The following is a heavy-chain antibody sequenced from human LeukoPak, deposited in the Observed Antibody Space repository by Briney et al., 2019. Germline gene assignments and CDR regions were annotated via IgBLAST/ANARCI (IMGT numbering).Heavy chain of an antibody. Sequence: PGRSLRLSCAASGFTFSNYDMNWVRQAPGKGLECVGVIWYGESNKYYADSVKGRFTISRDNSKNTLYLQMNSLRAEDTAVYYCAREVPGYSSSWFDYWGQGTLVTVSS. CDR3: AREVPGYSSSWFDY. D-gene: IGHD6-13*01. CDR1: GFTFSNYD. CDR2: IWYGESNK. V-gene: IGHV3-33*08. J-gene: IGHJ5*01.